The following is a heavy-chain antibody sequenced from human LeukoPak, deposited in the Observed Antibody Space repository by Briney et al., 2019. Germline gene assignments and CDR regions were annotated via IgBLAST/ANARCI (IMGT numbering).Heavy chain of an antibody. CDR3: AREITVTRPFDY. J-gene: IGHJ4*02. CDR1: NGSISIYY. Sequence: PSETLSLTCTVSNGSISIYYWSWVQQPAGKGLEWIGRISASGSTNYNPSLKSRVTMSVDTSKNQFSLKLSSVTAADTAVYYCAREITVTRPFDYWGQGTLVTVSS. V-gene: IGHV4-4*07. D-gene: IGHD4-17*01. CDR2: ISASGST.